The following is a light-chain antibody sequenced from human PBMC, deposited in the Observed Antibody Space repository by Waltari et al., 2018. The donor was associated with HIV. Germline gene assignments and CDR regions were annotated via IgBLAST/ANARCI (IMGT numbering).Light chain of an antibody. CDR2: CTS. CDR1: LSVNSN. V-gene: IGKV3-15*01. Sequence: EILMTQAPATLSVSPGERATLSWRASLSVNSNLAWYRQKPGQTPRLLIDCTSTQPTDTPARFNGSGSGTEFTLTISSLQSEDFAVYYCHHDNNWRETFGHGTKVEIK. CDR3: HHDNNWRET. J-gene: IGKJ1*01.